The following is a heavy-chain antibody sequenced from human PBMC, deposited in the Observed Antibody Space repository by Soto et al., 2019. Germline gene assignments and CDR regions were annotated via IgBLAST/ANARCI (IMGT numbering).Heavy chain of an antibody. CDR3: ARAGQYYDASGYAN. V-gene: IGHV1-18*01. J-gene: IGHJ4*02. D-gene: IGHD3-22*01. CDR2: ISAYNGNT. Sequence: QVKLVQSGTEVKKPGASIKVSCKASGYSFATSGMSWVRQAPGQGLEWMGWISAYNGNTNYDQNLQGRVTMTTDTSTSTAYLELRNLRSDDTAVYYCARAGQYYDASGYANWGPGTLVTVSS. CDR1: GYSFATSG.